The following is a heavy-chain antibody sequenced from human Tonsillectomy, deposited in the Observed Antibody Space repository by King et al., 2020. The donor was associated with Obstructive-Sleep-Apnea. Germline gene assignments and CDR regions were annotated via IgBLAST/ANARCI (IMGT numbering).Heavy chain of an antibody. Sequence: VQLVESGGGLVQPGGSLRLSCAASGFTFSSYAMSWVRQAPGKGLEWVSAMSGSGGSTYYADSVKGRFTISRDNSKNTLDLQMNSLRAEDTAVYYCAKESWGIAVAGYYFDYWGQGTLVTVSS. CDR2: MSGSGGST. CDR1: GFTFSSYA. CDR3: AKESWGIAVAGYYFDY. D-gene: IGHD6-19*01. J-gene: IGHJ4*02. V-gene: IGHV3-23*04.